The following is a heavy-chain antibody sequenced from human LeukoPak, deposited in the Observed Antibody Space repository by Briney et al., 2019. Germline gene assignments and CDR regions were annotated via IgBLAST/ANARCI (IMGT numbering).Heavy chain of an antibody. J-gene: IGHJ3*02. CDR2: IYYSGST. D-gene: IGHD6-6*01. V-gene: IGHV4-39*01. Sequence: SSETLSLTCTVSGGSISSSSYYWGWIRQPPGKGLEWIGSIYYSGSTYYNPSLKSRVTISVDTSKNQFSLKLSSVTAADTAVYYCARYHASIADLTDAFDIWGQGTMVTVSS. CDR1: GGSISSSSYY. CDR3: ARYHASIADLTDAFDI.